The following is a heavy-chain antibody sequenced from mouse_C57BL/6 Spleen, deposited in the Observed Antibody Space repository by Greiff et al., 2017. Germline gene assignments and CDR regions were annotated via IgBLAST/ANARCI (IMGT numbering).Heavy chain of an antibody. CDR3: TRAGLGGYFDY. D-gene: IGHD4-1*01. CDR1: GYTFTDYE. Sequence: QVQLQQSGAELVRPGASVTLSCKASGYTFTDYEMHWVKQTPVHGLEWIGAIDPETGGTAYNQKFKGKAILTADKSSSTAYMELRSLTSEDSAVYYCTRAGLGGYFDYWGQGTTLTVSS. J-gene: IGHJ2*01. CDR2: IDPETGGT. V-gene: IGHV1-15*01.